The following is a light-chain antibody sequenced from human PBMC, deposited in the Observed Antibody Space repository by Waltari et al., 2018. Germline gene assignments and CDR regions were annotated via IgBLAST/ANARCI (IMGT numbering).Light chain of an antibody. J-gene: IGKJ4*01. Sequence: EIVLTQSPGPLSLSPGERAILSCRASQTVRTTYLAWYQHKPGQAPTLLNYWASSRATGIPDRFSGIGSGTDFSLTISSLEPEDFAVYYCQQYDISPLTFGGGTKVEIK. CDR1: QTVRTTY. CDR3: QQYDISPLT. V-gene: IGKV3-20*01. CDR2: WAS.